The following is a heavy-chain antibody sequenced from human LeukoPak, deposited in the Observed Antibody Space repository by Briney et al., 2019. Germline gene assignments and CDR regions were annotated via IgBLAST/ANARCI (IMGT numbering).Heavy chain of an antibody. D-gene: IGHD4-4*01. V-gene: IGHV4-39*01. J-gene: IGHJ3*02. CDR3: ARHTGRHDAFDI. Sequence: SETLSLTCTVSGGSISSSSYSWGWIRQPPGKGLEWIGSTYYSGSTYYNPSLKSRVTISVDTSKKQFSLKVSSVTAADTAVYYCARHTGRHDAFDIWGQGTMVTVSS. CDR2: TYYSGST. CDR1: GGSISSSSYS.